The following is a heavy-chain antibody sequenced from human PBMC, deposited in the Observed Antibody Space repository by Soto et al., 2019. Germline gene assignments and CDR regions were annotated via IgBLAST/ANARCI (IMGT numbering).Heavy chain of an antibody. CDR1: GYTFSSYH. V-gene: IGHV1-46*01. D-gene: IGHD4-17*01. J-gene: IGHJ4*02. CDR2: INPSGGSP. Sequence: GASVKVSCKASGYTFSSYHMHWVRQAPGQGLEWMGIINPSGGSPTSAQKFQGRVTMTRDTSTSTVYMELSSLRSEDTAVYFCGRDYGTNCFDYWGQGTLVTVSS. CDR3: GRDYGTNCFDY.